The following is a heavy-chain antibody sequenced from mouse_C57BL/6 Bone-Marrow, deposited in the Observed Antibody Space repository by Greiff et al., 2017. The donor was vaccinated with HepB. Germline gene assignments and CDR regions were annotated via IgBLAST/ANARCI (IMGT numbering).Heavy chain of an antibody. CDR2: INPNNGGT. D-gene: IGHD2-5*01. J-gene: IGHJ2*01. CDR3: ASPYSNYEDFDY. V-gene: IGHV1-26*01. Sequence: VQLQQSGPELVKPGASVKISCKASGYTFTDYYMNWVKRSHGKSLEWIGDINPNNGGTSYNQKFKGKATLTVDKSSSTAYMELRSLTSEDSAVYYCASPYSNYEDFDYWGQGTTLTVSS. CDR1: GYTFTDYY.